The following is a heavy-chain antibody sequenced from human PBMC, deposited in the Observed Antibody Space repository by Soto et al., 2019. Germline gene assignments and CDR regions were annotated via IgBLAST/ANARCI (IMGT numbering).Heavy chain of an antibody. CDR3: AKGEQLWEPFDH. D-gene: IGHD5-18*01. CDR1: GFTFSSYA. V-gene: IGHV3-30-3*01. Sequence: GGSLRLSCAASGFTFSSYAMHWVRQAPGKGLEWVAVISYDGSNKYYADSVKGRFTISRDNSKNTLYLQMNRLRADDTAVYYCAKGEQLWEPFDHWGQGTQVTVSS. CDR2: ISYDGSNK. J-gene: IGHJ4*02.